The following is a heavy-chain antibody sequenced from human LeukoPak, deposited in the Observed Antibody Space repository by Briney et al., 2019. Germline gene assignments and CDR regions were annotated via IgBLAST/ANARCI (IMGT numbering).Heavy chain of an antibody. D-gene: IGHD2-21*02. CDR1: GFTFSNAW. J-gene: IGHJ3*02. Sequence: PGGSLRLSCAASGFTFSNAWMSWVRQAPGKGLEWVGRIKSKTDGGTTDYAAPVEGRFTISRDDSKNTLCLQMNSLKTEDTAVYYCTTEGILAYCGGDCYSMFAFDIWGQGTMVTVSS. V-gene: IGHV3-15*01. CDR2: IKSKTDGGTT. CDR3: TTEGILAYCGGDCYSMFAFDI.